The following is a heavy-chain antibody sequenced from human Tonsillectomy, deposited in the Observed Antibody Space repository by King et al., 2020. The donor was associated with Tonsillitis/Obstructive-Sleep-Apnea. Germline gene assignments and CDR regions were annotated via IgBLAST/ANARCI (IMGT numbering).Heavy chain of an antibody. CDR2: IYYSGST. Sequence: LQLQESGPGLVKPSQTLSLTCTVSVGSISSGGYYWSWIRQHPGKGLEWIGYIYYSGSTYYNPSLKSRVTISVDTSKNQFSLKLSSVTAADTAVYYCARDVTTVVTLGAFDIWGQGTMVTVSS. CDR3: ARDVTTVVTLGAFDI. CDR1: VGSISSGGYY. V-gene: IGHV4-31*03. D-gene: IGHD4-23*01. J-gene: IGHJ3*02.